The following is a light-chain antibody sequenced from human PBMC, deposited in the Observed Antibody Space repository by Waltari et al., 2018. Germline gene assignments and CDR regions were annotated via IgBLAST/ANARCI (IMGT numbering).Light chain of an antibody. CDR1: QTVLYSDNNNY. J-gene: IGKJ2*01. Sequence: DIVMTQSPDSLAVSLGETATISCKSSQTVLYSDNNNYLGWYQQKPGQPPKVFIKWASTREPGVPDRFVGSGSGTDFTLTINSLQAEDVAVYYCQQYFGTPVTFGQGTRLEIK. CDR2: WAS. V-gene: IGKV4-1*01. CDR3: QQYFGTPVT.